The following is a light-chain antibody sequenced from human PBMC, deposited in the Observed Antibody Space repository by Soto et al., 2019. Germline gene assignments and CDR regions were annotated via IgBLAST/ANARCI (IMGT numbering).Light chain of an antibody. J-gene: IGKJ3*01. Sequence: EIVLTQSPATLSLSPGERVTLSCRASQSVSSYLAWYQQKPGQAPRLLIYDASNRATGIPARFSGGGSGTDFTLTISSLEPDDFAVYYCQQRSNWRFTFGPGTRVDIK. CDR1: QSVSSY. CDR3: QQRSNWRFT. V-gene: IGKV3-11*01. CDR2: DAS.